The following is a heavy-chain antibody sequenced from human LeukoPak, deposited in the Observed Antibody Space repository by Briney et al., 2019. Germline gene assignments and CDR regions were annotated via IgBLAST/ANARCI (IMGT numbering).Heavy chain of an antibody. D-gene: IGHD1-26*01. CDR1: GFTFSSSW. V-gene: IGHV3-74*01. CDR3: ARWDIGY. CDR2: VDSGGSIA. J-gene: IGHJ4*02. Sequence: GGSLRLSCVASGFTFSSSWMHWVRQAPGKGLVWVSRVDSGGSIANYADSVKGRFTISRDNAKNTLYLQMNSLRAEDTAVYYCARWDIGYWGQGTLVTVSS.